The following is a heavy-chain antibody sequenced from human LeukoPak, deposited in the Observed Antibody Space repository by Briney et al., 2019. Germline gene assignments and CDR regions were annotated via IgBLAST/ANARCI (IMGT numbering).Heavy chain of an antibody. D-gene: IGHD3-10*01. CDR1: GGSISSSNW. CDR2: IYHSGST. J-gene: IGHJ1*01. V-gene: IGHV4-4*02. Sequence: SETLSLTCAVSGGSISSSNWWSWARQPPGKGLEWIGEIYHSGSTNYNPSLKSRVTISVDKSKNQFSQKLSSVTAADTAVYYCARVGGLWFGEYAKYFQHWGQGTLVTVSS. CDR3: ARVGGLWFGEYAKYFQH.